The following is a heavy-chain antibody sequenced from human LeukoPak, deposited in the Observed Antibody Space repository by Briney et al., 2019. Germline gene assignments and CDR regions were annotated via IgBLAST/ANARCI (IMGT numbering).Heavy chain of an antibody. CDR3: AKDSGRSISSKDY. CDR2: ISWNSGSI. D-gene: IGHD3-9*01. J-gene: IGHJ4*02. V-gene: IGHV3-9*01. Sequence: GGSLRLSCAASGFTFDDYAMHWVRQAPGKGLEWVSGISWNSGSIGYADSVKGRFTISRDNAKNSLYLQTNSLRAEDTALYYCAKDSGRSISSKDYWGQGTLVTVSS. CDR1: GFTFDDYA.